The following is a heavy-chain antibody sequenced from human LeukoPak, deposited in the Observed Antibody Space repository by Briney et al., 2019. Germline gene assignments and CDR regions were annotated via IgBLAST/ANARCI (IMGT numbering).Heavy chain of an antibody. V-gene: IGHV3-21*01. D-gene: IGHD6-13*01. CDR3: ARDPHNVAANWFDP. CDR2: ISDDGAYI. CDR1: GFTFSSYA. J-gene: IGHJ5*02. Sequence: GGSLRLSCAASGFTFSSYAMNWVRQAPGKGLEWVSSISDDGAYIYYADSVKGRFTISRDNANNSLYLQMNSLSPEDTAVYYCARDPHNVAANWFDPWGQGALVTVSS.